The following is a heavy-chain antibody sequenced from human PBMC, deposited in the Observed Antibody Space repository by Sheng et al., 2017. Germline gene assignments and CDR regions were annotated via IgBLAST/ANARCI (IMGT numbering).Heavy chain of an antibody. D-gene: IGHD5-12*01. CDR3: ARGXGYNLGHY. J-gene: IGHJ4*02. V-gene: IGHV3-53*01. CDR1: GFTVSSKY. Sequence: EVQLVESGGGLIQPGGSLRLSCAASGFTVSSKYMSWVRQAPGKGLEWVSVFXVGGSTYYADSVRGRFTISRDISNNTLDLQMNSLRAEDTAVYYCARGXGYNLGHYXGQGTLVTVSS. CDR2: FXVGGST.